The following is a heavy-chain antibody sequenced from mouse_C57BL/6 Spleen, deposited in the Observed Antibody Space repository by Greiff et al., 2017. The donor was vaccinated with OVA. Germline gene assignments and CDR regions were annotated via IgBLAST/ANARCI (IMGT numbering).Heavy chain of an antibody. J-gene: IGHJ4*01. V-gene: IGHV1-59*01. CDR1: GYTFTSYW. Sequence: QVHVKQSGAELVRPGTSVKLSCKASGYTFTSYWMHWVKQRPGQGLEWIGVIDPSDSSTDYNQKFKGKATLTVDTSSSTAYMQLSSLTSEDSAVYYCARKGSYSNYAMDYWGQGTSVTVSS. CDR2: IDPSDSST. D-gene: IGHD2-5*01. CDR3: ARKGSYSNYAMDY.